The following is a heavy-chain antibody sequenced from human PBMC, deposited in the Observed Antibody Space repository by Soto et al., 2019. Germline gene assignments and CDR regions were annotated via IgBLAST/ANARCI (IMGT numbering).Heavy chain of an antibody. CDR3: ARTTLGYCSGGSCFDYGMDV. V-gene: IGHV4-30-4*01. J-gene: IGHJ6*02. CDR1: GGSISSGDYY. D-gene: IGHD2-15*01. Sequence: LSLTCTVSGGSISSGDYYWSWIRQPPGKGLEWIGYIYYSGSTYYNPPLKSRVTISVDTSKNQFSLKLSSVTAADTAVYYCARTTLGYCSGGSCFDYGMDVWGQGTTVTVSS. CDR2: IYYSGST.